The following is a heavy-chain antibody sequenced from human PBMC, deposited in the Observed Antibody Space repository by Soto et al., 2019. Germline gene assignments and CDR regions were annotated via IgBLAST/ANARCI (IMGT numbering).Heavy chain of an antibody. V-gene: IGHV4-31*03. D-gene: IGHD2-15*01. J-gene: IGHJ4*02. CDR3: ARATVAATDHDY. Sequence: SETLSLTCTVSGGSISSGGYYWSWIRQHPGKGLEWIGYIYYSGSTYYNPSLKSRVTISVDTSKNQFSLKLSSVTAADTAVYYCARATVAATDHDYWGQGTLVTVSS. CDR2: IYYSGST. CDR1: GGSISSGGYY.